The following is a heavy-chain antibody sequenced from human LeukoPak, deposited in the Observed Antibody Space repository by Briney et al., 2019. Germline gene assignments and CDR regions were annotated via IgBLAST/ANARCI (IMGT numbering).Heavy chain of an antibody. CDR1: GFTFSGYT. Sequence: PGGSLRLSCAASGFTFSGYTMNWVRQAPGKGLEWVSSISSSSSYIYYADSVKGRFTISRDNSKNTLYLQMNSLRAEDTAVYYCAKDDYGDYEDYWGQGTLVTVSS. CDR3: AKDDYGDYEDY. V-gene: IGHV3-21*04. D-gene: IGHD4-17*01. CDR2: ISSSSSYI. J-gene: IGHJ4*02.